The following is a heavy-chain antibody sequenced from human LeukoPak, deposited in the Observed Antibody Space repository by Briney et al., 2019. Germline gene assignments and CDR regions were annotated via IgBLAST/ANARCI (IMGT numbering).Heavy chain of an antibody. CDR1: GFTISGFW. CDR2: MNSAGTTI. CDR3: IREVQVRASASLGL. J-gene: IGHJ4*01. D-gene: IGHD1-1*01. Sequence: GGSLRLSCAASGFTISGFWMHWVRQVPGEGLVWVARMNSAGTTINYADSVKGRFTISRDNVKNTLHLQMNNLSLEDTAVYFCIREVQVRASASLGLWGRGTLVTVS. V-gene: IGHV3-74*01.